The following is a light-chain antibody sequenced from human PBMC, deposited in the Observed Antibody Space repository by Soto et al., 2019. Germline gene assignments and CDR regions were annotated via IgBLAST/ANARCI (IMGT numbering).Light chain of an antibody. Sequence: QSALTQPASVSGSPGQSITVSCTGTSSDVGRSNYVSWYQQHPGKAPKLMIYEVSNRPSGVSNRFSGSKSGNTASLTISGLQAEDEADYYCSSYTSSSPVVFGGGTKLTVL. CDR3: SSYTSSSPVV. V-gene: IGLV2-14*01. J-gene: IGLJ2*01. CDR2: EVS. CDR1: SSDVGRSNY.